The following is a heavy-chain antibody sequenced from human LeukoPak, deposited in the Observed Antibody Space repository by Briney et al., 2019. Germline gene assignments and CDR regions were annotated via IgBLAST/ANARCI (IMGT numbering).Heavy chain of an antibody. V-gene: IGHV4-38-2*02. J-gene: IGHJ4*02. CDR2: IYHSGST. D-gene: IGHD6-19*01. CDR1: GYSISSGYY. Sequence: SETLSLTCTVSGYSISSGYYWGWIRQPPGKGLEWIGGIYHSGSTYYNPSLKSRVTISVDTSKNQFSLKLSSVTAADTAVYYCARAHSSGWYIEYYFDYWGQGTLVTVSS. CDR3: ARAHSSGWYIEYYFDY.